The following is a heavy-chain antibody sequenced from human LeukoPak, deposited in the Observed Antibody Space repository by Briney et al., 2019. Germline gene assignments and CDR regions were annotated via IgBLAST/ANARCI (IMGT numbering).Heavy chain of an antibody. Sequence: ESGPTLVNPSQTLTLTCTFSGFSLSTSGVGVPWIRQPPGKALEWLALIYWNDDKVYSPSLKSRLTITKDTSKNQVVLTLTNMDPDDTATYYCAHRNCLITRCYNSFRLGGYYFGDWGQGTLVTVSS. CDR1: GFSLSTSGVG. J-gene: IGHJ4*02. D-gene: IGHD2-2*01. CDR2: IYWNDDK. CDR3: AHRNCLITRCYNSFRLGGYYFGD. V-gene: IGHV2-5*01.